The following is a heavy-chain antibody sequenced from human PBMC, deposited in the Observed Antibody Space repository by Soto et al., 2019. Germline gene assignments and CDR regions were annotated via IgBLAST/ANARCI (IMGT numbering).Heavy chain of an antibody. CDR1: GYSFTSTY. CDR3: ALKVVTYYDN. CDR2: INPAGGTT. J-gene: IGHJ4*02. V-gene: IGHV1-46*01. Sequence: QVQLVQSGAEVKKPGASVRISCRASGYSFTSTYVHWVRQAPGQGPEWMGIINPAGGTTYYAQKFQGRLTITSDTSTDTVFIDLKDLASEDTAVYFCALKVVTYYDNWGQGTLLTVSS. D-gene: IGHD2-21*02.